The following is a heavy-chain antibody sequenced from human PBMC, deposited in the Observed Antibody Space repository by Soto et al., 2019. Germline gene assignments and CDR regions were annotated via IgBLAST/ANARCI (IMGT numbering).Heavy chain of an antibody. CDR3: ARAPNRALDY. Sequence: HPGGSLRLSCAASGFTFSSYAMSWVRQAPGKGLEWVSAISGSGGSTYYADSVKGRFTISRDNAQSSLYLQMTSLRDEDTAVYYCARAPNRALDYWGQGTLVTVSS. D-gene: IGHD2-8*01. J-gene: IGHJ4*02. V-gene: IGHV3-23*01. CDR1: GFTFSSYA. CDR2: ISGSGGST.